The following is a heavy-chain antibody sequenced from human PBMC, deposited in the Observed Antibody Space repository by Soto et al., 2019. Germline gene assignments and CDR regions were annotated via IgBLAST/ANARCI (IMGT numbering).Heavy chain of an antibody. CDR1: GFTFSSYA. D-gene: IGHD6-13*01. J-gene: IGHJ6*01. Sequence: QVQLVESGGGVVQPGRSLRLSCAASGFTFSSYAMHWVRQAPGKGLEWVAVISYDGSNKYYADSVKGRFTISRDNSKNTLYLQMNSVRAEDTAVYYCARDQTGRAAAGPYSYYYGMDVW. CDR3: ARDQTGRAAAGPYSYYYGMDV. V-gene: IGHV3-30-3*01. CDR2: ISYDGSNK.